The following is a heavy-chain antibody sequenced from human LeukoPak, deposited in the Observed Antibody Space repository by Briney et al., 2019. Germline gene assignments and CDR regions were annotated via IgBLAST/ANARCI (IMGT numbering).Heavy chain of an antibody. CDR2: INPSDGST. Sequence: ASVKVSCKASGYTFSRHWIHWVRQAPGHGLEWMAIINPSDGSTSYAQKFQGRVSLSRDTSTNTVNMELSSLKSEDTAVYYCARDHSDAAILTWWFDPWGQGTLVIVSS. D-gene: IGHD2-2*02. J-gene: IGHJ5*02. V-gene: IGHV1-46*01. CDR1: GYTFSRHW. CDR3: ARDHSDAAILTWWFDP.